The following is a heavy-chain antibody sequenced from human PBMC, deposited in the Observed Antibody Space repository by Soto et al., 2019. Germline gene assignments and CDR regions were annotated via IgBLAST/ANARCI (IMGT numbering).Heavy chain of an antibody. D-gene: IGHD5-12*01. V-gene: IGHV1-3*01. CDR2: INSVNDHT. Sequence: ASVKVSCKASGYSFSTHAMHWVRQAPGQGLEWVGWINSVNDHTIYSEKFQGRVTITSDTSKNQFSLQLNSVTPEDAAVYYCANDPGYSLDYWGQGTQVTVSS. CDR3: ANDPGYSLDY. J-gene: IGHJ4*02. CDR1: GYSFSTHA.